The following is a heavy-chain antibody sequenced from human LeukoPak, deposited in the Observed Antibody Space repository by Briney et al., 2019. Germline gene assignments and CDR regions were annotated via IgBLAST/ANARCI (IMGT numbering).Heavy chain of an antibody. J-gene: IGHJ4*02. Sequence: GESLKISRRVSGYTFTSHWIGWVRQMPGKGLEWMGIIYPGDSDTRYSPSFQGQVTISADKSISTAYLQWSSLRASDTAIYYCARHATGTDYWGQGTLVTVSS. V-gene: IGHV5-51*01. D-gene: IGHD1-1*01. CDR3: ARHATGTDY. CDR2: IYPGDSDT. CDR1: GYTFTSHW.